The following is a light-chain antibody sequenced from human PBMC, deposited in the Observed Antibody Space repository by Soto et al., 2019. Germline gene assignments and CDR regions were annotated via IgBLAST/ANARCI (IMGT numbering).Light chain of an antibody. CDR3: VSWDDSLTGWV. Sequence: QSVLTQPPSASGTPGQRVTISCSGSSSNIGTNYVYWYQHLPGTAPRLLIYRDNKRPSGVPDRFSGSKSDTSASLAISGLRSDDEADYYCVSWDDSLTGWVFGGGTQLTVL. CDR2: RDN. J-gene: IGLJ7*01. CDR1: SSNIGTNY. V-gene: IGLV1-47*01.